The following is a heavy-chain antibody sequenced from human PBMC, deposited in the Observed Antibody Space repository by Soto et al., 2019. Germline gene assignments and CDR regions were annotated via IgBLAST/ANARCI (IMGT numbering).Heavy chain of an antibody. D-gene: IGHD6-13*01. J-gene: IGHJ3*02. V-gene: IGHV1-69*08. Sequence: QVQLVQSGAEVKKPGSSVKVSCKASGGTFSSYTISWVRQAPGQGLEWMGRIIPILGIANYAQKFQGRVTITADKSTSTAYMELSSLRSEDTAVYYCARERSSSSWSDAFDIWGQGTMVTVSS. CDR1: GGTFSSYT. CDR3: ARERSSSSWSDAFDI. CDR2: IIPILGIA.